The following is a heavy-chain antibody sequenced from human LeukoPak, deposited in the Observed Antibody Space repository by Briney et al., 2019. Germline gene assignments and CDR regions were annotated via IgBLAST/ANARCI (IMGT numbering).Heavy chain of an antibody. Sequence: GRSLRLSCADSGFTFSSFGMHWVRQAPGQGLEWVAVLSFDGSNQYYADSAKGRFTIYRDNFKNTVYLQMNSLRAEETAVYYCANSHPPTVTTEEGEYLQHWGQGTLVPVSS. J-gene: IGHJ1*01. CDR2: LSFDGSNQ. V-gene: IGHV3-30*18. D-gene: IGHD4-17*01. CDR1: GFTFSSFG. CDR3: ANSHPPTVTTEEGEYLQH.